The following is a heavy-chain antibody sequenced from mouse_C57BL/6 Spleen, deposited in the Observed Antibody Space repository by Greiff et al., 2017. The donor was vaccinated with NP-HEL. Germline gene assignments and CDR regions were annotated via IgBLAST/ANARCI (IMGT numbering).Heavy chain of an antibody. CDR1: GYTFTSYW. V-gene: IGHV1-61*01. Sequence: VQLQQPGAELVRPGSSVKLSCKASGYTFTSYWMDWVKQRPGQGLEWIGNIYPSDSETHYNQKFKDKATLTVDKSSSTAYMQLSSLTSEDSAVYYCARYGDLGGNFDYWGQGTTLTVSS. D-gene: IGHD3-1*01. J-gene: IGHJ2*01. CDR3: ARYGDLGGNFDY. CDR2: IYPSDSET.